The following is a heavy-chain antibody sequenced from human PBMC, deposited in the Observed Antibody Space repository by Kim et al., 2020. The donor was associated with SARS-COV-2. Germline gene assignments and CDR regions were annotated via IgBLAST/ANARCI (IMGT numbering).Heavy chain of an antibody. CDR2: NSGNT. V-gene: IGHV1-8*01. J-gene: IGHJ5*02. Sequence: NSGNTGYAQKFQGRVTMTRNTSISTAYMELSSLRSEDTAVYYCARGSFDPWGQGTLVTVSS. CDR3: ARGSFDP.